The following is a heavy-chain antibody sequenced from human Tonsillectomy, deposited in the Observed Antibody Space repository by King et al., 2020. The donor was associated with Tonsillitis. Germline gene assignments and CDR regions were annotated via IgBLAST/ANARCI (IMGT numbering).Heavy chain of an antibody. D-gene: IGHD3-22*01. CDR2: ISGSGGST. Sequence: VQLVQSGGGLVQPGGSLRLSCAASGFTFSSYAMSWVRQAPGKGLEWVSAISGSGGSTYYADSVKGRFTISRDNSKNTLYLQMNRLRAEDTAVYYCAKDNYYDSSGLDAFDIWGQGTMVTVSS. CDR1: GFTFSSYA. V-gene: IGHV3-23*04. CDR3: AKDNYYDSSGLDAFDI. J-gene: IGHJ3*02.